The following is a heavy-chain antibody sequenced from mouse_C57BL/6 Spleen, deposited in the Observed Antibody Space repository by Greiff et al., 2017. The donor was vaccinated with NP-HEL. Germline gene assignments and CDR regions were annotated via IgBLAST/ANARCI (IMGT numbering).Heavy chain of an antibody. CDR3: AMGSSHGYFDY. V-gene: IGHV1-63*01. Sequence: VQLQHSGAELVRPGTSVKMSCKASGYTFTNYWIGWAKQRPGHGLEWIGDIYPGGGYTNYNEKFKGKATLTADKSSSTAYMQFSSLTSEDSAIYYCAMGSSHGYFDYWGQGTTLTVSS. CDR2: IYPGGGYT. D-gene: IGHD1-1*01. CDR1: GYTFTNYW. J-gene: IGHJ2*01.